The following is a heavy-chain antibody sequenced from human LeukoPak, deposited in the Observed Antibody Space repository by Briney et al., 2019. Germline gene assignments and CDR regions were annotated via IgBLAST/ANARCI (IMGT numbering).Heavy chain of an antibody. D-gene: IGHD6-19*01. CDR2: MNPKSGDT. CDR1: GYSFADYY. CDR3: AKLAVPGS. V-gene: IGHV1-2*02. Sequence: ASVKVSCKASGYSFADYYMHWVRQAPGQGLEWMGCMNPKSGDTKSASRFQGRVTMTSDTSISTACMEMTRLTSDDTAVYYCAKLAVPGSWGQGTLVTVSS. J-gene: IGHJ4*02.